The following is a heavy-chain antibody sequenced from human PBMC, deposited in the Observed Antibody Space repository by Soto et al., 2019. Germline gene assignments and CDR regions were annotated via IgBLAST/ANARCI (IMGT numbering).Heavy chain of an antibody. CDR3: ARERQVGMYYYDSSGYHPRP. CDR1: GFTFSSYW. J-gene: IGHJ4*02. V-gene: IGHV3-7*03. CDR2: IKQDGSEK. Sequence: GGSLRLSCAASGFTFSSYWMSWVRQAPGKGLEWVANIKQDGSEKYYVDSVKGRFTISRDNAKNSLYLQMNSLRAEDTAVYYCARERQVGMYYYDSSGYHPRPWGQGT. D-gene: IGHD3-22*01.